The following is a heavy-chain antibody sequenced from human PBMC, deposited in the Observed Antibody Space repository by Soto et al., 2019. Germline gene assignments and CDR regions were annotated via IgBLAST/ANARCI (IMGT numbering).Heavy chain of an antibody. Sequence: SETLSLTCAVYGGSLSGYYWSWIRQPPGKALEWIGEINHSGNTNYNPSLKSRVTISVDTSKNQLFLNLSSVTAADTAMYFCARHHVRGRTIAGAAEFWGQGTLVTVSS. CDR3: ARHHVRGRTIAGAAEF. V-gene: IGHV4-34*01. D-gene: IGHD1-26*01. J-gene: IGHJ4*02. CDR1: GGSLSGYY. CDR2: INHSGNT.